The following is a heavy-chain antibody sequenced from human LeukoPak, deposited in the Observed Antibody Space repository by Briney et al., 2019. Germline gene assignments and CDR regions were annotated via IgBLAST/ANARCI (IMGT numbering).Heavy chain of an antibody. CDR3: ASGRPTDY. CDR2: IFTSGTT. V-gene: IGHV4-61*02. J-gene: IGHJ4*02. CDR1: GGSISSGSYY. Sequence: PSQTLSLTCTVSGGSISSGSYYWSWIRQPAGKGLEWIGRIFTSGTTNYNPSLKSRVTISVDTSKNQISLKLTSVTAADTAVYYCASGRPTDYWGQGTLVTVSS. D-gene: IGHD1-26*01.